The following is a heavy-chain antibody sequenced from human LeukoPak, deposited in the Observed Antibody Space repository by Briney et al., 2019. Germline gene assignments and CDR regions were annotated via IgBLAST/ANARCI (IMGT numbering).Heavy chain of an antibody. CDR1: GGSISSSSYY. CDR2: IYYSGST. J-gene: IGHJ3*02. V-gene: IGHV4-39*07. D-gene: IGHD5-24*01. Sequence: SETLSLTCTVSGGSISSSSYYWGWIRQPPGKGLEWIGSIYYSGSTYYSPSLKSRLTISLDTSKNQLSLKLGSVTAADTAVYYCARAKDGYYSDAFDIWGQGTMVTVSS. CDR3: ARAKDGYYSDAFDI.